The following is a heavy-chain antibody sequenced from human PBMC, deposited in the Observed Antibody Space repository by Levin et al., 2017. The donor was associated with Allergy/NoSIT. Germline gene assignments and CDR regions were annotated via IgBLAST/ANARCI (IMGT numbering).Heavy chain of an antibody. Sequence: AGGSLRLSCAASGFTFSSYAMHWVRQAPGKGLEWVAVISYDGSNKYYADSVKGRFTISRDNSKNTLYLQMNSLRAEDTAVYYCARPRGSYSNYYYGMDVWGQGTTVTVSS. J-gene: IGHJ6*02. CDR2: ISYDGSNK. V-gene: IGHV3-30*04. CDR3: ARPRGSYSNYYYGMDV. D-gene: IGHD1-26*01. CDR1: GFTFSSYA.